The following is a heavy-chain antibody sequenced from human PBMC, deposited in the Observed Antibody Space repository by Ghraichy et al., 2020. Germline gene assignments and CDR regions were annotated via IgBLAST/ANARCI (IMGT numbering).Heavy chain of an antibody. V-gene: IGHV1-69*13. CDR2: IILIFGTA. Sequence: PSVKVSCKASGGTFSSYAISWVRQAPGQGLEWMGGIILIFGTANYAQKFQGRVTITADESTSTAYMELSSLRSEDTAVYYCARGPEGYSSGWTLDYWGQGTLVTVSS. CDR1: GGTFSSYA. D-gene: IGHD6-19*01. J-gene: IGHJ4*02. CDR3: ARGPEGYSSGWTLDY.